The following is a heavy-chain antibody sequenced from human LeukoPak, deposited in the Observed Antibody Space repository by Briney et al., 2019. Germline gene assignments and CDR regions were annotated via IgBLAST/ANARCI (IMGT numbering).Heavy chain of an antibody. CDR2: IYYSGST. V-gene: IGHV4-30-4*08. J-gene: IGHJ4*02. CDR3: ARADGIYYDSSGYYPYYFDY. CDR1: GGSISSGDYY. D-gene: IGHD3-22*01. Sequence: SQTLSLTCTVSGGSISSGDYYWSWIRQPPGKGLEWIGYIYYSGSTYYNPSLKSRVTISVDTSKNQFSLKLSSVTAADTAVYYCARADGIYYDSSGYYPYYFDYWGQGTLVTVSS.